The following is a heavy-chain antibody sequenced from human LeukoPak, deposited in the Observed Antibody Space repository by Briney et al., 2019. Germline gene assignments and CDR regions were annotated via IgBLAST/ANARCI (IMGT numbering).Heavy chain of an antibody. CDR3: AKDHSQYYYYYMDV. CDR1: GYTFTGYY. Sequence: SCKASGYTFTGYYMHWVRQAPGKGLEWVAVISYDGSNKYYADSVKGRFTISRDNSKNTLYLQMNSLRAEDTAVYYCAKDHSQYYYYYMDVWGKGTTVTVSS. J-gene: IGHJ6*03. V-gene: IGHV3-30*18. D-gene: IGHD2-15*01. CDR2: ISYDGSNK.